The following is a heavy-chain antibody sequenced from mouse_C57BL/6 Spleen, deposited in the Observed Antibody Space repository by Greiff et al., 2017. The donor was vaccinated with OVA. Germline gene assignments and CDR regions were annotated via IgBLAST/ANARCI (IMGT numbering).Heavy chain of an antibody. V-gene: IGHV1-15*01. CDR3: TRWDTTVVEGYFDV. CDR1: GYTFTDYE. D-gene: IGHD1-1*01. J-gene: IGHJ1*03. CDR2: IDPETGGT. Sequence: VKLQQSGAELVRPGASVTLSCKASGYTFTDYEMHWVKQTPVHGLEWIGAIDPETGGTAYNQKFKGKAILTADKSSSTAYMELRSLTSEDSAVYYCTRWDTTVVEGYFDVWGTGTTVTVSS.